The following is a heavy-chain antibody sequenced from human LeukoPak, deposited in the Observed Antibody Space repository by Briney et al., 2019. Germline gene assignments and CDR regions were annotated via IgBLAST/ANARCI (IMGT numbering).Heavy chain of an antibody. D-gene: IGHD3-22*01. V-gene: IGHV3-33*01. J-gene: IGHJ4*02. Sequence: GGSLRLSCAASGFTFSSYGMHWVRQAPGKGLEWVAVIWYDGSNKYYADSVKGRFTISRDNSKNTLYLQMNSLRAEDTAVYYCARWGPDSRGYYALDYWGQGTLVTVSS. CDR1: GFTFSSYG. CDR2: IWYDGSNK. CDR3: ARWGPDSRGYYALDY.